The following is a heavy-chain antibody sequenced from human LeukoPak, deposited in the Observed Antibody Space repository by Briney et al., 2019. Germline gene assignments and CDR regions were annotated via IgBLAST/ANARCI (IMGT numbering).Heavy chain of an antibody. V-gene: IGHV3-23*01. D-gene: IGHD2-15*01. CDR1: GFTFSNYA. CDR3: AKTSGGNY. CDR2: IGENGVGT. Sequence: GGSLRLSCAASGFTFSNYAMSWVRQAPGKGLEWVSAIGENGVGTYYADSVKGRFAISRDNSKSMLYLQMNSLRAEDTAVYYCAKTSGGNYWGQGTLATVTS. J-gene: IGHJ4*02.